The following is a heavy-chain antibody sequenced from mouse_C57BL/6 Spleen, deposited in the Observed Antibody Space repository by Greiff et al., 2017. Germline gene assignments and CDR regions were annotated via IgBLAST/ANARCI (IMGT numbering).Heavy chain of an antibody. CDR1: GYTFTSYW. CDR3: ARGDYSNWYFDV. J-gene: IGHJ1*03. Sequence: VQLQQPGTELVKPGASVKLSCKASGYTFTSYWMHWVKQRPGQGLEWIGNINPSNGGTNYNEKFKSKATLTVDKSSSTAYMQLSSLTSEDSVVYYCARGDYSNWYFDVWGTGTTVTVSS. D-gene: IGHD2-5*01. CDR2: INPSNGGT. V-gene: IGHV1-53*01.